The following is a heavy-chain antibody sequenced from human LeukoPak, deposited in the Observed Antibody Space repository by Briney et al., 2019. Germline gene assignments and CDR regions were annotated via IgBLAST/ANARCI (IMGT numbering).Heavy chain of an antibody. V-gene: IGHV4-30-2*01. D-gene: IGHD6-6*01. J-gene: IGHJ4*02. CDR3: ATGPPKVAARLRY. CDR2: IYHSGST. Sequence: ETSETLSLTCAVSGGSINSGGYSWSWIRQAPGKGLEWIGYIYHSGSTYYNPSLKSRVIISVDRSKNQFSLKLTSVTAADTAVYYCATGPPKVAARLRYWGQGTLVTVSS. CDR1: GGSINSGGYS.